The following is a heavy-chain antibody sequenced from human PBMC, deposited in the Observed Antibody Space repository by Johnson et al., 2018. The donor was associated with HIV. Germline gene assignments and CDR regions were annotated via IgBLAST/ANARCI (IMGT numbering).Heavy chain of an antibody. CDR1: GFTFDDYA. D-gene: IGHD5-24*01. CDR2: ISWNSGSI. CDR3: ARGGLEMATITDAFDI. V-gene: IGHV3-9*03. J-gene: IGHJ3*02. Sequence: VQLVESGGGSVQPGRSLRLSCAASGFTFDDYAMHWVRQAPGKGLEWVSGISWNSGSIGHADSVKGRFTISRDNSKNTLYLQMGSLRAEDMAVYYCARGGLEMATITDAFDIWGQGTMVTVSS.